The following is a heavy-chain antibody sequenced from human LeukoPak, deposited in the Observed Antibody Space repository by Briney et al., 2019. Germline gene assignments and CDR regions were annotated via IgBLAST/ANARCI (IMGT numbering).Heavy chain of an antibody. CDR1: GGSISSYY. V-gene: IGHV4-39*01. Sequence: SETLSLTCTVSGGSISSYYWGWIRQPPGKGLEWIGSIYYSGSTYYNPSLKSRVTISVDTSKNQFSLKLTSVTAADTAVYYCARHRRDGYNYYYFDYWGQGTLVTVSS. J-gene: IGHJ4*02. CDR2: IYYSGST. CDR3: ARHRRDGYNYYYFDY. D-gene: IGHD5-24*01.